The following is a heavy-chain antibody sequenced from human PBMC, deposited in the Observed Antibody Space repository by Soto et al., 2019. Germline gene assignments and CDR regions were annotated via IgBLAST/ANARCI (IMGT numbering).Heavy chain of an antibody. J-gene: IGHJ4*02. CDR3: ARDRGQLWPLDY. D-gene: IGHD5-18*01. Sequence: LSLTCTVSGGSISSHYWTWIRQPAGKGLEWIGRIYTSGTTDYNPSLTSRVTMSVDTSKNQFSLNLTSVTAADTAVYYCARDRGQLWPLDYWGQGTLVTVSS. CDR1: GGSISSHY. V-gene: IGHV4-4*07. CDR2: IYTSGTT.